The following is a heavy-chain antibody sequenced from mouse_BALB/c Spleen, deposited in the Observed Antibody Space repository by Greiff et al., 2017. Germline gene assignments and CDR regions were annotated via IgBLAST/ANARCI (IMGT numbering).Heavy chain of an antibody. J-gene: IGHJ4*01. CDR2: ISYSGST. CDR1: GYSITSDYA. Sequence: EVQLVESGPGLVKPSQSLSLTCTVTGYSITSDYAWNWIRQFPGNKLEWMGYISYSGSTSYNPSLKSRISITRDTSKNQFFLQLNSVTTEDTATYYCARRAPITTVVAKVDYWGQGTSVTVSS. V-gene: IGHV3-2*02. D-gene: IGHD1-1*01. CDR3: ARRAPITTVVAKVDY.